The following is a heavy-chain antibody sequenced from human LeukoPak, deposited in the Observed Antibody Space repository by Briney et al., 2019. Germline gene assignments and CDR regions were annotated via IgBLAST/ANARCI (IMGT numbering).Heavy chain of an antibody. CDR2: ISTSSIYI. Sequence: PGGSLRLSCAASGFTFSSYAMSWVRQAPGKGLEWVSSISTSSIYIYYADSLKGRFTISRDNTKNSLYLQMSSLRAEDTAMYYCARRGSTGYLTSYYYYYYMDVWGKGTTVTISS. D-gene: IGHD3-9*01. CDR1: GFTFSSYA. CDR3: ARRGSTGYLTSYYYYYYMDV. J-gene: IGHJ6*03. V-gene: IGHV3-21*01.